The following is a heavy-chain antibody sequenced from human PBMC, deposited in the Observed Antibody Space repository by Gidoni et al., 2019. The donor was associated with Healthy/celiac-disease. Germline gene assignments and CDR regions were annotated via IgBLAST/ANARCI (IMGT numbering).Heavy chain of an antibody. CDR1: GGSISSGSYY. V-gene: IGHV4-61*02. CDR3: ARDTPLASEMDV. CDR2: IYTSGST. Sequence: QVQLQESGPGLVKPSQTLSLTCTVTGGSISSGSYYLSWLRQPAGKGLEWIGRIYTSGSTNYNPSLKSLVTISVDTSKNQFSLKLSSVTAADTAVYYCARDTPLASEMDVWGQGTTVTVSS. J-gene: IGHJ6*02.